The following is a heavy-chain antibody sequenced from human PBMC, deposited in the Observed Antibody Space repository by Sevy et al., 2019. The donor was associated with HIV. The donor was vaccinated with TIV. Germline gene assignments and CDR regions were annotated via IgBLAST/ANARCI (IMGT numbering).Heavy chain of an antibody. J-gene: IGHJ4*02. Sequence: GGSLRLSCAASGFTFSSYGMHWVRQAPSKGLEWVAVIWYDGSNKYYADSVKGRFTISRDNSKNTLYLQMNSLRAEDTAVYYCARGLYDSSGYYYFDYWGPGTLVTVSS. V-gene: IGHV3-33*01. D-gene: IGHD3-22*01. CDR2: IWYDGSNK. CDR3: ARGLYDSSGYYYFDY. CDR1: GFTFSSYG.